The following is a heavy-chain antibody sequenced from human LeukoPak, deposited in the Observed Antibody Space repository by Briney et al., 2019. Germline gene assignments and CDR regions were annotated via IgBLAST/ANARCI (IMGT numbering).Heavy chain of an antibody. V-gene: IGHV4-39*07. CDR2: IYYSGST. D-gene: IGHD6-13*01. Sequence: NPSETLSLTCTVSGGSISSSSYYWGWIRQPPGKGLEWIGSIYYSGSTYYNPSLKSRVTISVDTSKNQFSLKLSSVTAADTAVYYCSRVTSGAAARPRHAAFDIWGQGTMVTVSS. CDR1: GGSISSSSYY. J-gene: IGHJ3*02. CDR3: SRVTSGAAARPRHAAFDI.